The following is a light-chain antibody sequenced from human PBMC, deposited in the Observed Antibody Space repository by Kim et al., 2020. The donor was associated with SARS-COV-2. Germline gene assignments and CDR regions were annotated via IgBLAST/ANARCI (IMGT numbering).Light chain of an antibody. CDR2: GAS. Sequence: EIVMTQSPATLSVSPGERVILSCRASQGVRNNLAWYQQKPGQAPRLLIHGASIRATGIPARFSGSGSETEFTLTISRLQSEDCAVYYCQQYEIWPPLTFGGGTKVDIK. CDR1: QGVRNN. J-gene: IGKJ4*01. CDR3: QQYEIWPPLT. V-gene: IGKV3-15*01.